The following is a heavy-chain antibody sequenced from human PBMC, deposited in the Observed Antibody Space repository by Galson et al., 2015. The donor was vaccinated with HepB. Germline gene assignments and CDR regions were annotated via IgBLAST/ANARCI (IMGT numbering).Heavy chain of an antibody. CDR1: GLTFSIYT. CDR3: ARAEGYGSSWPLDY. D-gene: IGHD6-13*01. Sequence: SLRLSCAASGLTFSIYTMYWVRQAPGKGLEWVAVISYDGTSKYYADSGKGRFIISRGNSKTTLYLQVTSLRAEDTAVYYCARAEGYGSSWPLDYWGQGTLVTVSS. J-gene: IGHJ4*02. V-gene: IGHV3-30-3*01. CDR2: ISYDGTSK.